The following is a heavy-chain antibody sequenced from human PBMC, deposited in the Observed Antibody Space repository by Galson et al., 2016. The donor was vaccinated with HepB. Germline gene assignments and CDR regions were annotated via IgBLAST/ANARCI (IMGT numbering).Heavy chain of an antibody. V-gene: IGHV4-34*01. CDR3: ARGRCGGNHGENKE. D-gene: IGHD4-23*01. CDR2: VNHGGST. J-gene: IGHJ4*02. CDR1: GESFSGYY. Sequence: SETLSLTCVAYGESFSGYYWTWIRQPPGKGLEWIGEVNHGGSTNYNPSLKSRVTMSLNTSNNPFSLRLTSVTAADTAVNYCARGRCGGNHGENKERGQGSLVTVSS.